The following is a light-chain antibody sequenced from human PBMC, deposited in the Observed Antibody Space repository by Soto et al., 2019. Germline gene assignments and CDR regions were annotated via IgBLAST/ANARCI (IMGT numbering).Light chain of an antibody. CDR3: QQYDKPPLT. CDR2: DAS. V-gene: IGKV1-33*01. J-gene: IGKJ4*01. Sequence: DIPMTQSPSSLSASVGDRVTITCQGSPVTRNYLNWYQQNPWKAPKLLNYDASNLETGVPSRFSGSGSGTDFTFTISSLQTEDIATYYCQQYDKPPLTFGGGTKVEIK. CDR1: PVTRNY.